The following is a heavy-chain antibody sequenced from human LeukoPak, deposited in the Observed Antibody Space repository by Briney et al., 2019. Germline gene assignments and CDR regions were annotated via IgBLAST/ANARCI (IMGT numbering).Heavy chain of an antibody. Sequence: ASVKVSCKASGYTFTGYYMHWVRQAPGQGLEWMGWINPNSGGTNYAQKFQGRVTMTRDTSISTAYMELSRLRYDDTAVYYCASRCSGGSCYEFDYWGQGTLVTVSS. J-gene: IGHJ4*02. CDR3: ASRCSGGSCYEFDY. V-gene: IGHV1-2*02. CDR1: GYTFTGYY. D-gene: IGHD2-15*01. CDR2: INPNSGGT.